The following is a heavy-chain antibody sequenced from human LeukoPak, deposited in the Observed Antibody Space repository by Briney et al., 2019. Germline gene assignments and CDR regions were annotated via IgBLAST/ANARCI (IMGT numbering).Heavy chain of an antibody. J-gene: IGHJ4*02. CDR3: ATLWFGELTPYYFDY. CDR1: GYTFTSYG. V-gene: IGHV1-18*01. Sequence: ASVKVSCKASGYTFTSYGISWVRPAPGQGLEWMGWISAYNGNTNYAQKLQGRVTMTTDTSTSTAYMELRSLRSDDTTVYYCATLWFGELTPYYFDYWGQGTLVTVSS. D-gene: IGHD3-10*01. CDR2: ISAYNGNT.